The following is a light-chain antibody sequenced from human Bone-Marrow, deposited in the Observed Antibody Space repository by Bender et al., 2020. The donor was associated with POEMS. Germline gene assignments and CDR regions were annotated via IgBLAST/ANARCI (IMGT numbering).Light chain of an antibody. J-gene: IGLJ3*02. CDR1: SPNIGGTA. Sequence: QSVLTQLPSASGTPGQRVTISCSGSSPNIGGTAVNWWQQLPGTAPKLLIYGNDQRPSGVPDRFSGSKSGTSAALAISALQSEDGADYFCSAWDGILNGWVFGGGTELTVL. CDR2: GND. V-gene: IGLV1-44*01. CDR3: SAWDGILNGWV.